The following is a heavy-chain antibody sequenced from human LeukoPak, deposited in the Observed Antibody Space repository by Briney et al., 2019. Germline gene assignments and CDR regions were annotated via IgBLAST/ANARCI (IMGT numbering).Heavy chain of an antibody. Sequence: RGSLRLSCAASGFTFSGSAMHWVRQASGKGLEWVGRIRSKANSYAAAYAASVKGRFTISRDDSKNTAYLQMNSLKTEDTAVYYCTRVQTYYYDSSGYSWGQGTLVTVSS. CDR1: GFTFSGSA. CDR2: IRSKANSYAA. V-gene: IGHV3-73*01. CDR3: TRVQTYYYDSSGYS. J-gene: IGHJ5*02. D-gene: IGHD3-22*01.